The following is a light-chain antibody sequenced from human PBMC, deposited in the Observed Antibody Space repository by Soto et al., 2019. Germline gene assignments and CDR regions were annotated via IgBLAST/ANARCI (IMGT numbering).Light chain of an antibody. V-gene: IGLV2-23*02. Sequence: QSALTQPASVSESPGQSITISCTGTSSDIGSYNFVSWYQQHPGKAPRLIIYEVTQRPSGVSNRFSGSKSDNMASLTISGLQAEDEADYYCCSYAASSASHVVFGGGTKLTVL. CDR2: EVT. CDR3: CSYAASSASHVV. CDR1: SSDIGSYNF. J-gene: IGLJ2*01.